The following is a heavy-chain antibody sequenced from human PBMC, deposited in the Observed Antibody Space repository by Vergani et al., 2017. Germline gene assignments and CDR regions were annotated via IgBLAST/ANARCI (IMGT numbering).Heavy chain of an antibody. CDR3: ARDHSSASEYDFDY. J-gene: IGHJ4*02. V-gene: IGHV3-21*01. D-gene: IGHD6-6*01. CDR2: ISSSSSDI. Sequence: EVQLLESGGGLVQPGGSLRLSCAASGFTFSSYAMSWVRQAPGKGLEWVSSISSSSSDIYYADSGKGRFTISRDNAKNSLYLQMNSLRAEDTAVYYCARDHSSASEYDFDYGGQGTLVTVSS. CDR1: GFTFSSYA.